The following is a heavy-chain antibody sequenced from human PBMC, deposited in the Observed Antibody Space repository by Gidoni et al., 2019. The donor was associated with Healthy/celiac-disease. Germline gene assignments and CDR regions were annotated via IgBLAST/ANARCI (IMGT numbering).Heavy chain of an antibody. CDR2: ISSSSSYT. V-gene: IGHV3-11*06. CDR1: GFTFSDYY. CDR3: AQGGSTSVDWFDP. D-gene: IGHD2-2*01. J-gene: IGHJ5*02. Sequence: QVQLVESGGGLVKPGGSLRLSGAASGFTFSDYYMSWIRQAPGKGLEWVSYISSSSSYTTYADSVKGRFTISRDNAKNSLYLQMNSLRAEDTAVYYCAQGGSTSVDWFDPWGQGTLVTVSS.